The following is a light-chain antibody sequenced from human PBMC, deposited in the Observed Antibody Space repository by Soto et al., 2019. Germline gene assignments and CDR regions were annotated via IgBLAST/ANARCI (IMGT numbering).Light chain of an antibody. CDR3: SSYTGSTPYV. CDR1: SSDVGGYNY. Sequence: QSVLTQPPSASGSPGQSVTVSCTGTSSDVGGYNYVSWYQQHPGKAPKLMIYEVSKRPSGVPDRISGSKSGNTASLTVSGLQADDEADYYCSSYTGSTPYVFGTGTKVTVL. J-gene: IGLJ1*01. CDR2: EVS. V-gene: IGLV2-8*01.